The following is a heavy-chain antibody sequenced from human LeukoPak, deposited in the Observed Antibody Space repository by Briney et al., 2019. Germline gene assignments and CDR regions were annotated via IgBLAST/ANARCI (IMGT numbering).Heavy chain of an antibody. D-gene: IGHD3-22*01. Sequence: GGSLRLSCAASGFSFSTYAMNWVRQAPGKGLEWVSVIGGSGGSTFYADSAKGRFTISRDNSKNTLYVQMNSLRAEDTAVYYCARTYDGSGFHSLDSWGQGTLVTVSS. CDR1: GFSFSTYA. V-gene: IGHV3-23*01. J-gene: IGHJ4*02. CDR3: ARTYDGSGFHSLDS. CDR2: IGGSGGST.